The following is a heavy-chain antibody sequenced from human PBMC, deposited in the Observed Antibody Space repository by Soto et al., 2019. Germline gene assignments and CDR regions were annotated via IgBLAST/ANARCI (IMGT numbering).Heavy chain of an antibody. J-gene: IGHJ3*02. CDR2: IYYSGST. CDR3: ARGIAAAGKDAFDI. Sequence: SETLSRTCTVSGGSISSYYWSWIRQPPGKGLEWIGYIYYSGSTNYNPSLKSRVTISVDTSKNQFSLKLSSVTAADTAVYYCARGIAAAGKDAFDIWGQGTMVTVSS. CDR1: GGSISSYY. D-gene: IGHD6-13*01. V-gene: IGHV4-59*08.